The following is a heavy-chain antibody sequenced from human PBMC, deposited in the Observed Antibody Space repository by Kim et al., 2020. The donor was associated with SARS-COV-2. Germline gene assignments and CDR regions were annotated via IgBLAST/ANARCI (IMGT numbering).Heavy chain of an antibody. CDR3: ARGYYYHMDV. CDR2: INTDGRTT. CDR1: GLTFSSYW. J-gene: IGHJ6*03. V-gene: IGHV3-74*01. Sequence: GGSLRLSCAASGLTFSSYWMHWVRQVPGKGLVWVSHINTDGRTTNYADSVKGRFTMSRDNAKNTLYLQMNSLRAEDTAVYYCARGYYYHMDVWGKGTTVT.